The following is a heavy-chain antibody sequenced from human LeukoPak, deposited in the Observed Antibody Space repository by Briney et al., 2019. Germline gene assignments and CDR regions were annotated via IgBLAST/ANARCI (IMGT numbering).Heavy chain of an antibody. CDR2: IYHSGSI. CDR1: GYSISSGYY. D-gene: IGHD3-10*01. V-gene: IGHV4-38-2*02. J-gene: IGHJ6*03. CDR3: ARGPLKYYYGSGSYRSYMDV. Sequence: SETLSLTCTVSGYSISSGYYWGWIRQPPGKGLEWIGSIYHSGSIYYNPSLKSRVTISVDTSKNQFSLKLSSVTAADTAVYYCARGPLKYYYGSGSYRSYMDVWGKGTTVTVSS.